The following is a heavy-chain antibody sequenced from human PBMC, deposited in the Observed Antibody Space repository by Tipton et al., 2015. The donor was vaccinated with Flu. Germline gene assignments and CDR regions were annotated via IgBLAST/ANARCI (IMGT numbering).Heavy chain of an antibody. CDR2: ISDDGGIT. CDR3: ARDQCGGGDCYRSLDY. CDR1: GFSFSDYA. J-gene: IGHJ4*02. D-gene: IGHD2-21*02. Sequence: QLVQSGGELVQPGGSLRLSCAAAGFSFSDYAMHWVRQAPGKGLEYVSAISDDGGITHYADSVKGRFTISRDNSKNTLYLQMGSLRAEDMAVYYCARDQCGGGDCYRSLDYWGQGALVTVSS. V-gene: IGHV3-64*07.